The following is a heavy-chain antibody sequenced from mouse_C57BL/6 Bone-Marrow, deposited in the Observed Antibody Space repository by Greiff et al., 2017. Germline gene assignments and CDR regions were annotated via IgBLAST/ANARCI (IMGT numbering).Heavy chain of an antibody. CDR3: ARKGYDYLDY. J-gene: IGHJ2*01. CDR1: GFTFSSYG. Sequence: EVNVVESGGDLVKPGGSLKLSCAASGFTFSSYGMSWVRQTPDKRLEWVATISSGGSYTYYPDSVKGRFTISRDNAKNTLYLQMSSLKSEDTAMYYCARKGYDYLDYWGQGTTLTVSS. D-gene: IGHD2-3*01. CDR2: ISSGGSYT. V-gene: IGHV5-6*01.